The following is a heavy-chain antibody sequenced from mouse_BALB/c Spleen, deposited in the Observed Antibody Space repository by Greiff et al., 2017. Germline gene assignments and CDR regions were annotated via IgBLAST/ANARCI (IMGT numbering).Heavy chain of an antibody. J-gene: IGHJ3*01. CDR3: TRDYGSSSVFAH. Sequence: VQRVESGAELVKPGASVKLSCKASGYTFTSYYMYWVKQRPGQGLEWIGEINPSNGGTNFNEKFKSKATLTVDKSSSTAYMQLSSLTSEDSAVYYCTRDYGSSSVFAHWGQGTLVTVSA. CDR1: GYTFTSYY. D-gene: IGHD1-1*01. CDR2: INPSNGGT. V-gene: IGHV1S81*02.